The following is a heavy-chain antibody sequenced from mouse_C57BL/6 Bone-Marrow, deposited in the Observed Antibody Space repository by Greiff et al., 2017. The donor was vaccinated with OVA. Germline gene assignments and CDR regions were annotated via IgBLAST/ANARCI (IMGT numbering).Heavy chain of an antibody. Sequence: EVKVVESGGDLVKPGGSLKLSCAASGFTFSSYGMSWVRQTPDKRLEWVATISSGGSYTYYPDSVKGRFTISRDNAKNTLYLQMSSLKSEDTAMYYCASTMVKVFDYWGQGTTLTVSS. CDR3: ASTMVKVFDY. J-gene: IGHJ2*01. CDR2: ISSGGSYT. D-gene: IGHD2-2*01. CDR1: GFTFSSYG. V-gene: IGHV5-6*01.